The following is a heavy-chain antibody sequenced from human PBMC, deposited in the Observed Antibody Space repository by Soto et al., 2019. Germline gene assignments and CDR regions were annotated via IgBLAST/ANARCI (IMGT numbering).Heavy chain of an antibody. D-gene: IGHD2-15*01. J-gene: IGHJ5*02. CDR3: ARDPYVVGGATETWFDT. CDR2: FSAYNGNT. V-gene: IGHV1-18*01. CDR1: CYTFTNYG. Sequence: QVQLVQSGAEVKKPGASVKVSCKASCYTFTNYGISWVRQAPGQGLVWMGWFSAYNGNTNYSQKLQGRVTMPTGTSTSTAYMELRSLRSDETAVSYCARDPYVVGGATETWFDTWGQGNLVTVSS.